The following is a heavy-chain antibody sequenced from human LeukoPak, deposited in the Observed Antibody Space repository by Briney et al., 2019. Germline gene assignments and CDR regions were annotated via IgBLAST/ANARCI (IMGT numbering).Heavy chain of an antibody. CDR3: ARDRIVVVVAALYVGFDP. J-gene: IGHJ5*02. D-gene: IGHD2-15*01. V-gene: IGHV3-30*04. CDR2: ITYDGSNK. Sequence: GGSLRLSCAASGFTFSSYAMHWVRQAPGKGLEWVAVITYDGSNKYYADSVKGRFTISRDNSKNTLYLQMNSLRAEDTAVYYCARDRIVVVVAALYVGFDPWGQGTLVTVSS. CDR1: GFTFSSYA.